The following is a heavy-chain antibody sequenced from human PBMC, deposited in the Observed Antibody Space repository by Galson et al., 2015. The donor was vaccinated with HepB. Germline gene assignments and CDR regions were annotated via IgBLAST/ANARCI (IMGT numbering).Heavy chain of an antibody. CDR3: ARDRFAYGSRRRLDF. CDR2: IWYDGSNK. CDR1: GFTFSSYV. Sequence: SLRLSCAASGFTFSSYVMHWVRQAPGKGLEWVAVIWYDGSNKYSADSVKGRFTISRDNSKNTLYLQMNSLRPEDTAVYYCARDRFAYGSRRRLDFWGQGTLVTVSS. D-gene: IGHD3-10*01. V-gene: IGHV3-33*01. J-gene: IGHJ4*02.